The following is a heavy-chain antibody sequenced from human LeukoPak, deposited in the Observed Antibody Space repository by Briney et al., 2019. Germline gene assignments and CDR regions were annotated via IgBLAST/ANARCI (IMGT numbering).Heavy chain of an antibody. V-gene: IGHV1-18*01. CDR2: ISAYNGNT. J-gene: IGHJ4*02. CDR1: GYTFTSYG. CDR3: ARGQTGSDYGDPDPLGY. D-gene: IGHD4-17*01. Sequence: ASVKVSCKASGYTFTSYGISWVRQAPGQGLEWMGWISAYNGNTNYAQKLQGRVTMTTDTSTSTAYMELRSLRSDDTAVCYCARGQTGSDYGDPDPLGYWGQGTLVTVSS.